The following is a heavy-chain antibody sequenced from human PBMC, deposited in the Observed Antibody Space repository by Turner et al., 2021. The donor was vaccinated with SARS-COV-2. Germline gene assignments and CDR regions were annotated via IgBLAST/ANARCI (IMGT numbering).Heavy chain of an antibody. J-gene: IGHJ3*02. CDR1: GGPISSSDYY. Sequence: QLQLQESGPGLVKPSETLSLTCTVSGGPISSSDYYWGWIRQPPGKGLEWIGSSYYSGSTYYNPSLKSRVTISVDTSKNQFSLKLSSVTAADTAVYYCARLGRGYFDSSGYYPGAFDIWGQGTMVTVSS. D-gene: IGHD3-22*01. CDR3: ARLGRGYFDSSGYYPGAFDI. V-gene: IGHV4-39*01. CDR2: SYYSGST.